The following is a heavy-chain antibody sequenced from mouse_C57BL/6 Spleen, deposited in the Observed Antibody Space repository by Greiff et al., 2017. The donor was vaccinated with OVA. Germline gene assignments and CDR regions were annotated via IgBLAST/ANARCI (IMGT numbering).Heavy chain of an antibody. J-gene: IGHJ2*01. V-gene: IGHV5-9-1*02. CDR1: GFTFSSYA. CDR2: ISRGGDYI. Sequence: EVQGVESGEGLVKPGGSLKLSCAASGFTFSSYAMSWVRQTPEKRLEWVAYISRGGDYIYYADTVKGRFTISRDNARNTLYLQMSSLKSEDTAMYYCTRAGDYDGLYYFDYWGQGTTLTVSS. CDR3: TRAGDYDGLYYFDY. D-gene: IGHD2-4*01.